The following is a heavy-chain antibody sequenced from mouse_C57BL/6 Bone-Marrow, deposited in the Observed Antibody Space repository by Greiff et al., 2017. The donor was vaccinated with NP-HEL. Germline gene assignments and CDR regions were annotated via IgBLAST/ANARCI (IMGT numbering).Heavy chain of an antibody. D-gene: IGHD2-1*01. Sequence: EVKVVESGAELVKPGASVKLSCTASGFNIKDYYMHWVKQRTEQGLEWIGRIDPEDGETKYAPKFQGKATITADTSSNTAYLQLSSLTSEDTAVYYCARQGYGNYHYYAMDYWGQGTSVTVSS. CDR2: IDPEDGET. CDR3: ARQGYGNYHYYAMDY. V-gene: IGHV14-2*01. J-gene: IGHJ4*01. CDR1: GFNIKDYY.